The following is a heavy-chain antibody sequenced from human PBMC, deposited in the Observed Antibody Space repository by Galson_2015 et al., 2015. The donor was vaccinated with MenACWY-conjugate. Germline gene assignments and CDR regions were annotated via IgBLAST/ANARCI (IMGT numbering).Heavy chain of an antibody. CDR2: IKHDGSGK. V-gene: IGHV3-7*01. CDR3: ARAKEQWLSKTFDL. D-gene: IGHD6-19*01. J-gene: IGHJ3*01. Sequence: SLRLSCAASGFTFSYYWMHWVRQTPGKGLVWVGNIKHDGSGKYYVDAVKGRFIISRDNAKNSVYLQMDSLRVEDTAVYYCARAKEQWLSKTFDLWGQGTMVTVSS. CDR1: GFTFSYYW.